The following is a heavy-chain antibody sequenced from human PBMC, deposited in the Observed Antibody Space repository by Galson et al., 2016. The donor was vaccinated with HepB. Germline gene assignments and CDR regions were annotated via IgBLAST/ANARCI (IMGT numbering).Heavy chain of an antibody. J-gene: IGHJ4*02. Sequence: SLRLSCAASGFTFSRYAMHWVRQAPGQGLEWIGEIWDDGSKRYADSVQGRFTISSDNSRNTLDLPVNNLRGEDTAVYFCAKVFYNSGYYDQWGQGTLVTVSS. CDR3: AKVFYNSGYYDQ. CDR2: IWDDGSK. CDR1: GFTFSRYA. V-gene: IGHV3-33*04. D-gene: IGHD2/OR15-2a*01.